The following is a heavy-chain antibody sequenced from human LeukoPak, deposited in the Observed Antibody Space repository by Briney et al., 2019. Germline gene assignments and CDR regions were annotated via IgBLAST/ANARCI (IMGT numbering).Heavy chain of an antibody. Sequence: PSETLSLTCTVSGVSISGSSYYWSWIRQPPGKGLEWIGEINHSGSTNYNPSLKSRVTISVDTSKNQFSLKLSSVTAADTAVYYCARVRGFLAPRPIDYWGQGTLVTVSS. CDR3: ARVRGFLAPRPIDY. V-gene: IGHV4-39*07. J-gene: IGHJ4*02. CDR1: GVSISGSSYY. CDR2: INHSGST. D-gene: IGHD6-6*01.